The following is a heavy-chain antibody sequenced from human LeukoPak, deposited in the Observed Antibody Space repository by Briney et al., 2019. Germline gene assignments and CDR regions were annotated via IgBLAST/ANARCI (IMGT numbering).Heavy chain of an antibody. Sequence: SETLSLTCAVSGDSISSSGHFWGWIRQPPGRGPEWIGSIFHTGRLSYNPPLSSRVTISVDASKNHFSLRLRSVTAADTAVYYCARPLVGAISGPFDYWGQGILVTVSS. CDR1: GDSISSSGHF. CDR2: IFHTGRL. D-gene: IGHD1-26*01. V-gene: IGHV4-39*02. J-gene: IGHJ4*02. CDR3: ARPLVGAISGPFDY.